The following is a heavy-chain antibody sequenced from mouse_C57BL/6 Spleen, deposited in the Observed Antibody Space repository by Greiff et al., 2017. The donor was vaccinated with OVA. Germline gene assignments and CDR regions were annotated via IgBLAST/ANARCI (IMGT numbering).Heavy chain of an antibody. CDR2: INPSNGGT. J-gene: IGHJ1*03. V-gene: IGHV1-53*01. CDR1: GYTFTSYW. Sequence: VQLQQPGTELVKPGASVKLSCKASGYTFTSYWMHWVKQRPGQGLEWIGNINPSNGGTNYNEKFKSKATLTVDKSSSTADMQLSSLTSEDSAVYYCARSEGLLRYFDVWGTGTTVTVSS. CDR3: ARSEGLLRYFDV. D-gene: IGHD2-3*01.